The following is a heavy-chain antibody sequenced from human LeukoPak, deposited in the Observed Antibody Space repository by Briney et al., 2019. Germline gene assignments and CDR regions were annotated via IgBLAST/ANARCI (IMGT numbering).Heavy chain of an antibody. CDR3: ARDAHTEYSSRGSFDY. Sequence: PSETLSLTCAVSGGSISSGGYSWSWIRQPPGKGLEWIGYIYYSGSTNYNPSLKSRVTISVDTSKNQFSLKLSSVTAADTAVYYCARDAHTEYSSRGSFDYWGQGTLVTVSS. V-gene: IGHV4-30-4*07. J-gene: IGHJ4*02. CDR1: GGSISSGGYS. CDR2: IYYSGST. D-gene: IGHD6-13*01.